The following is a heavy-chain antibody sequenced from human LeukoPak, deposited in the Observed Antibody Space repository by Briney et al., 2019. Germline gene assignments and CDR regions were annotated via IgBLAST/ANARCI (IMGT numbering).Heavy chain of an antibody. CDR3: AKVSKPHTHYYDSSGYSY. Sequence: ASVKVSCKASGYTFTSYYMHWVRQAPGQGLEWMGIINPSGGSTSYAQKFQGRVTMTRDTSTSTVYMELSSLRSEDTAVYYCAKVSKPHTHYYDSSGYSYWGQGTLVTVSS. D-gene: IGHD3-22*01. CDR2: INPSGGST. CDR1: GYTFTSYY. V-gene: IGHV1-46*01. J-gene: IGHJ4*02.